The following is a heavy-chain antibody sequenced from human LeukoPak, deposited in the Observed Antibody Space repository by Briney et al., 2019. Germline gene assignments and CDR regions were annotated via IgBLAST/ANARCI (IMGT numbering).Heavy chain of an antibody. Sequence: PGGALRLSCAASAFTFSGYSMNWVRQAPGKGLEWVSYISPSATTIYYADSVKGRFTISRVNAKNSLYLQMNSLRAEDTAVYYCAREYSSSSGRSFDYWGQGTLVTVSS. CDR3: AREYSSSSGRSFDY. CDR2: ISPSATTI. V-gene: IGHV3-48*01. CDR1: AFTFSGYS. J-gene: IGHJ4*02. D-gene: IGHD6-6*01.